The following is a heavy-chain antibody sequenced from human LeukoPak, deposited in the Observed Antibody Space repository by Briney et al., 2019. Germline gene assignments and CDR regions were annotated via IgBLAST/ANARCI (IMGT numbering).Heavy chain of an antibody. CDR2: IYYSGST. CDR3: ASNLNWKDWYFDL. CDR1: GGSISSGDYY. D-gene: IGHD1-1*01. V-gene: IGHV4-30-4*08. J-gene: IGHJ2*01. Sequence: SPTLSLTCTVSGGSISSGDYYWSWIRQPPGKGREWIGYIYYSGSTYYNPSLKSRVTISVDTSKNQFSLKLSSVTAADTAVYYCASNLNWKDWYFDLWGRGTLVTVSS.